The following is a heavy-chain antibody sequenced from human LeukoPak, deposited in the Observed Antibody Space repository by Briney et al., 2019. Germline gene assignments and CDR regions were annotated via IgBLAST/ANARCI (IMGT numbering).Heavy chain of an antibody. D-gene: IGHD3-10*01. V-gene: IGHV4-30-4*08. CDR2: IYYSGST. CDR1: GGSISSGDYY. Sequence: SETLSLTCTVSGGSISSGDYYWSWIRQPPGKGLERLGYIYYSGSTYYNPSLKSQVTISVDTSKNQFSLKRSSVTAADTAVYYCARTGPFDYWGQGTLVTVSS. J-gene: IGHJ4*02. CDR3: ARTGPFDY.